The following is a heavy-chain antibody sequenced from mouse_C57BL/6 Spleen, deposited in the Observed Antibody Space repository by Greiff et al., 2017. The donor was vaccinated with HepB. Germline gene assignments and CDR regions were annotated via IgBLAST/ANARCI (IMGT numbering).Heavy chain of an antibody. CDR3: ARDQDYYDAMDY. D-gene: IGHD2-4*01. V-gene: IGHV5-4*01. CDR2: ISDGGSYT. J-gene: IGHJ4*01. Sequence: EVKLVESGGGLVKPGGSLKLSCAASGFTFSSYAMSWVRQTPEKRLEWVATISDGGSYTYYPDNVKGRFTISRDNAKNNLYLQMSHLKSEDTAMYYCARDQDYYDAMDYWGQGTSVTVSS. CDR1: GFTFSSYA.